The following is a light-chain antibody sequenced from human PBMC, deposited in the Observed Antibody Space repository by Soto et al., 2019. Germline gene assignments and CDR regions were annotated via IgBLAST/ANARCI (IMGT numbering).Light chain of an antibody. J-gene: IGKJ1*01. CDR2: DAS. Sequence: NELTPSLATLPVAGPTGPSRXWRASQSVSSNLAWYQQKPGQAPRLLIYDASTRATGIPARFSGSGSGTEFTLTISSLQSEDFAVYYCQQHSNWPQTFGQGTKVEIK. CDR3: QQHSNWPQT. V-gene: IGKV3D-15*01. CDR1: QSVSSN.